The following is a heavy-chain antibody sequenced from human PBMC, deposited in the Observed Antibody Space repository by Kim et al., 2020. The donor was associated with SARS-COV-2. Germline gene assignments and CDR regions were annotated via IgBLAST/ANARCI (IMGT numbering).Heavy chain of an antibody. CDR2: IIPIFGTA. D-gene: IGHD6-6*01. CDR3: ARGIAARVDWFDP. CDR1: GGTFSSYA. J-gene: IGHJ5*02. V-gene: IGHV1-69*13. Sequence: SVKVSCKASGGTFSSYAISWVRQAPGQGLEWMGGIIPIFGTANYAQKFQGRVTITADESTSTAYMELSSLRSEDTAVYYCARGIAARVDWFDPWGQGTLVTVSS.